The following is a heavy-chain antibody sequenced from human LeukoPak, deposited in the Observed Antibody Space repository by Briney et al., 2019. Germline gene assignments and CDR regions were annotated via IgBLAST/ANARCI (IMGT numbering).Heavy chain of an antibody. Sequence: SETLFLTCTVSGGSISSYYWSWIRQPPGKGLEWIGYIYYSGGTNYNPSLKSRVTISVDTSKNQFSLKLSSVTAADTAVYYCARVNGILTGYSFDYWGQGTLVTVSS. CDR3: ARVNGILTGYSFDY. CDR2: IYYSGGT. CDR1: GGSISSYY. D-gene: IGHD3-9*01. J-gene: IGHJ4*02. V-gene: IGHV4-59*01.